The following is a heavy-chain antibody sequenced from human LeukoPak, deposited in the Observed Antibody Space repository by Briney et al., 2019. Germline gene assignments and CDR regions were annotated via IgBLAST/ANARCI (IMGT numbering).Heavy chain of an antibody. CDR1: GGSISSYH. CDR2: IYYSGST. D-gene: IGHD2-15*01. Sequence: SETLSLTCTVSGGSISSYHWSWIRRPPGKGLEWIGYIYYSGSTNYNPSLKCRVTISVDTSKNQFSLKLSSVTAADTAVYYCARVPVAAPKYYYYYYGMDVWGQGTTVTVSS. V-gene: IGHV4-59*08. J-gene: IGHJ6*02. CDR3: ARVPVAAPKYYYYYYGMDV.